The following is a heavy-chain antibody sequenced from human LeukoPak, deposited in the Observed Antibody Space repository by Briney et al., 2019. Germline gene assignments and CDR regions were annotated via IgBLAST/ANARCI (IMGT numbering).Heavy chain of an antibody. Sequence: SETLSLTCIVSGGSINNYYWSWIRQPPGKGLEWIGYIYYSGSTNYNPSLKSRVTISVDTFKNQFSLNLTSVTPADTAVYYCARSGSYSGICDYWGQGTLVTVSS. J-gene: IGHJ4*02. D-gene: IGHD1-26*01. V-gene: IGHV4-59*01. CDR1: GGSINNYY. CDR3: ARSGSYSGICDY. CDR2: IYYSGST.